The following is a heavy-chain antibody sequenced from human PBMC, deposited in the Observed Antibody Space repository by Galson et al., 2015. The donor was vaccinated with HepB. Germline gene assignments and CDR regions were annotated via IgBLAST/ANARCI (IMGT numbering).Heavy chain of an antibody. Sequence: SLRLSCAASGFTVSSNYMSWVRQAPGKGLEWVSVIYSGGSTYYADSVKGRFTISRDNSKNTLYLQMNSLRAEDTAVYYCASNAGYSSSWELDYWGQGTLVTVSS. CDR2: IYSGGST. V-gene: IGHV3-53*01. D-gene: IGHD6-13*01. CDR3: ASNAGYSSSWELDY. J-gene: IGHJ4*02. CDR1: GFTVSSNY.